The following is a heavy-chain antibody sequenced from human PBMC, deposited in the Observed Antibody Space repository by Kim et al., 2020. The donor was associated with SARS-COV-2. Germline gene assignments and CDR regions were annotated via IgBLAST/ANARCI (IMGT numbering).Heavy chain of an antibody. CDR2: IDWDDDK. CDR3: ARIRTPPRVAAAGTPYYYYYYMDV. D-gene: IGHD6-13*01. CDR1: GFSLSTSGMC. J-gene: IGHJ6*03. V-gene: IGHV2-70*11. Sequence: SGPTLVNPTQTLTLTCTFSGFSLSTSGMCVSWIRQPPGKALEWLARIDWDDDKYYSTSLKTRLTISKDTSKNQVVLTMTNMDPVDTATYYCARIRTPPRVAAAGTPYYYYYYMDVWGKGTTVTVSS.